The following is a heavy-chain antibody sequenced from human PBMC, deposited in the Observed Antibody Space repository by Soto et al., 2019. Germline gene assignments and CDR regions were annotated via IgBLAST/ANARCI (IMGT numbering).Heavy chain of an antibody. D-gene: IGHD3-10*01. V-gene: IGHV3-48*02. CDR3: ARRITMVRGPYYYYAMDV. J-gene: IGHJ6*02. CDR2: ITSTSSTK. CDR1: GFTFSSHT. Sequence: GGSLRLSCAASGFTFSSHTMNWVRQAPGKGLEWISYITSTSSTKNYADSVKGRFTISRDNANNSLYLQMNSLRDEDTAVYYCARRITMVRGPYYYYAMDVWGQGTTVTVSS.